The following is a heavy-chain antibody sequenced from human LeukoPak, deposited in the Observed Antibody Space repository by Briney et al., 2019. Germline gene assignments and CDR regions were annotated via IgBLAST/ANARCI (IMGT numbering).Heavy chain of an antibody. CDR2: MNPNSGNT. J-gene: IGHJ3*02. V-gene: IGHV1-8*03. Sequence: ASVKVSCKASGYTFNSYDINWVRQATGQGLEWMGWMNPNSGNTGYAQKFQGRVTITRNTSISTAYMELSSLRSEDTAVYYCARVGVPRSSNNAFDIWGQGTMVTVSS. CDR3: ARVGVPRSSNNAFDI. CDR1: GYTFNSYD. D-gene: IGHD2-2*01.